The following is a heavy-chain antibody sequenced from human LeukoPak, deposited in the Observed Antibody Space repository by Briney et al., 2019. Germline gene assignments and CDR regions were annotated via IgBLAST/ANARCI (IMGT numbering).Heavy chain of an antibody. D-gene: IGHD6-13*01. J-gene: IGHJ4*02. CDR2: ISYDGSNK. V-gene: IGHV3-30-3*01. CDR3: ARDAVAAAGSYFDY. CDR1: GFTFSSYA. Sequence: GGSLRLSCAASGFTFSSYAMHWVRQAPGKGLEGVAVISYDGSNKYSADSVKGRFTISRDNSKNTLYLQMNSLRAEDTAVYYCARDAVAAAGSYFDYWGQGTLVTVSS.